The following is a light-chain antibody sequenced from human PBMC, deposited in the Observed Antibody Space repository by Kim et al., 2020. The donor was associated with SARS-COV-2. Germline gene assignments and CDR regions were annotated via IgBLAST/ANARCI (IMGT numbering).Light chain of an antibody. V-gene: IGLV2-8*01. CDR3: SSYAGSNNGV. J-gene: IGLJ2*01. CDR1: SSDIASYDY. Sequence: QSALTQPPSASGSPGQSVTISCTGSSSDIASYDYVSWYQQYPGKAPKLIIYDVTKRPSGVPDRFSGSKSANTASLTVSGLPAEDEADYYCSSYAGSNNGVFGGGTQLTVL. CDR2: DVT.